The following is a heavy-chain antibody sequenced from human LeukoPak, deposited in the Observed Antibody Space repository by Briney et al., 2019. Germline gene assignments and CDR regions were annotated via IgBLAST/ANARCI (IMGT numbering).Heavy chain of an antibody. J-gene: IGHJ4*02. D-gene: IGHD1-26*01. CDR3: VRGGFSGD. V-gene: IGHV3-74*01. CDR1: GFTFSSYW. CDR2: INSDGSST. Sequence: GGSLRLSCAASGFTFSSYWMHWVRQAPGKGLVWVSRINSDGSSTSYADAVEGRFIISRDNAKNMLFLQMNGLRAEDTAVYYCVRGGFSGDWGQGTLVTVSS.